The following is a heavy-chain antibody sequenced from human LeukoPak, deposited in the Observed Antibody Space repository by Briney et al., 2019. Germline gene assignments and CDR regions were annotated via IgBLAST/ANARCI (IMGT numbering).Heavy chain of an antibody. CDR2: IYYSGST. J-gene: IGHJ4*02. Sequence: PSETLSVTCTVSGGSISSYYWSWIRQPPGKGLEWIGYIYYSGSTNYNPSLKSRVTISVDTSKNQFSLKLSSVTAADTAVYYCARDSGYSSSWYDGLDYWGQGTLVTVSS. CDR3: ARDSGYSSSWYDGLDY. D-gene: IGHD6-13*01. CDR1: GGSISSYY. V-gene: IGHV4-59*01.